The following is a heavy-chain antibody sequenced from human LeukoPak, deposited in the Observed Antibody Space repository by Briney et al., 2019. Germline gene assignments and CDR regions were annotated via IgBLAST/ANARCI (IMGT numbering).Heavy chain of an antibody. CDR2: IRYDGSNK. D-gene: IGHD6-6*01. CDR1: GFTFSSYG. V-gene: IGHV3-30*02. CDR3: AKEKLPYSSSLDY. Sequence: GGSLRLSCAASGFTFSSYGMHWVRQAPGKGLEWVAFIRYDGSNKYYADSVKGRFTISRDSSKNTLYLQMNSLRAEDTAVYYCAKEKLPYSSSLDYWGQGTLVTVSS. J-gene: IGHJ4*02.